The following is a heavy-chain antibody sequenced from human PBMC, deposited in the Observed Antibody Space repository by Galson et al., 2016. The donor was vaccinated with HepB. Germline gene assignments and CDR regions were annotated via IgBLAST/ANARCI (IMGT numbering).Heavy chain of an antibody. Sequence: SLRLSCAASGFTFSISAMNWVRQAPGKGLVWVSHIKNDGTTTNYADSVRGRFIISRDNAKNTLYLQMNSLRAEDTAVYYCARLSLVSAGTVDYWGQGTLVVVSS. CDR3: ARLSLVSAGTVDY. CDR2: IKNDGTTT. D-gene: IGHD6-19*01. V-gene: IGHV3-74*01. CDR1: GFTFSISA. J-gene: IGHJ4*02.